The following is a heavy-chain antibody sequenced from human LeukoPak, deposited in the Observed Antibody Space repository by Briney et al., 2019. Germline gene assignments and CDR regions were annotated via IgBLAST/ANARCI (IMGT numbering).Heavy chain of an antibody. D-gene: IGHD1-26*01. CDR1: GDSLTDLS. CDR3: ARDPEWELFRGFDY. Sequence: SCKVSGDSLTDLSMHWVRQAPGKGLEWVAVIWYDGSNKYYADSVKGRFTISRDNSKNTLYLQMNSLRAEDTAVYYCARDPEWELFRGFDYRGQGTLVTVSS. V-gene: IGHV3-33*01. CDR2: IWYDGSNK. J-gene: IGHJ4*02.